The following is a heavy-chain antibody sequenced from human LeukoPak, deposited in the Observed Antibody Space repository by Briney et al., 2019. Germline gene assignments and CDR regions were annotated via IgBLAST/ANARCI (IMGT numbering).Heavy chain of an antibody. CDR3: AKLATRRKVASYIDS. D-gene: IGHD1-26*01. Sequence: GGSLRLSCAASGFTFDEYTMYWVRQGPAKGLEWVSLISWDGDSTVYGDSVKGRFTISRDNSQNTLYLQMNSLRVEDTALYYCAKLATRRKVASYIDSWGQGTPVTVSS. J-gene: IGHJ4*02. V-gene: IGHV3-43*01. CDR1: GFTFDEYT. CDR2: ISWDGDST.